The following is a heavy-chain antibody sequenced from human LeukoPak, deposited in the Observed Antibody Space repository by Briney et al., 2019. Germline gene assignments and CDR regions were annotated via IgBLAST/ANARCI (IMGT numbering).Heavy chain of an antibody. CDR3: ARDYQVLAVAGDY. CDR2: ISAYNGNT. D-gene: IGHD6-19*01. J-gene: IGHJ4*02. V-gene: IGHV1-18*01. CDR1: GYTFTSNG. Sequence: GASVKVSCKXSGYTFTSNGISWVRQAPRQGLEWMGRISAYNGNTNYTQKLQGRVTMTTDTSTNTAYMELRSLRSDDTAVYYCARDYQVLAVAGDYWGQGTLVTVSS.